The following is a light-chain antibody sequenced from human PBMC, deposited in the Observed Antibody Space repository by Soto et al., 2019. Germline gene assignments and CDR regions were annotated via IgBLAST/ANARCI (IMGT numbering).Light chain of an antibody. CDR3: GTWDNSLSAGEV. CDR1: SSNIGNNY. J-gene: IGLJ3*02. Sequence: QAVVTQPPSVSAAPGQKVTISCSGSSSNIGNNYVSWYQQLPGTAPKLLIYENNKRPSGIPDRFSGSKSGTSATLGITGLQTGDEADYYCGTWDNSLSAGEVFGGGTKVTVL. V-gene: IGLV1-51*02. CDR2: ENN.